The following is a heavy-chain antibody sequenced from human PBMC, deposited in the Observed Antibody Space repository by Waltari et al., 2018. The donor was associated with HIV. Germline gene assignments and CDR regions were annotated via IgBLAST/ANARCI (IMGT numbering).Heavy chain of an antibody. D-gene: IGHD6-13*01. CDR1: GGSFSGYY. J-gene: IGHJ6*03. V-gene: IGHV4-34*01. CDR2: INHSGST. CDR3: ASRGRGGFIAGRQLTSEYYYYYYMDV. Sequence: QVQLQQWGAGLLKPSETLSLTCAVYGGSFSGYYWSWIRQPPGKGLEWIGEINHSGSTNYNPSLKSRVTISVDTSKNQFSLKLSSVTAADTAVYYCASRGRGGFIAGRQLTSEYYYYYYMDVWGKGTTVTVSS.